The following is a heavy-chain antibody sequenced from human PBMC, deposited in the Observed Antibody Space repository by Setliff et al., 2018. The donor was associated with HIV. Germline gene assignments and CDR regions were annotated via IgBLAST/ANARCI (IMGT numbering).Heavy chain of an antibody. J-gene: IGHJ5*02. CDR2: IKSKTDGGTT. CDR3: TAALQQQVVRWFDP. Sequence: GGSLRLSCVASGITVSGIYMTWVLQAPGKGLEWVGRIKSKTDGGTTDYAAPVKGRFTISRDDSKNTLYLQMNSLKTEDTAVYYCTAALQQQVVRWFDPWGQGTLVTVSS. D-gene: IGHD6-13*01. V-gene: IGHV3-15*01. CDR1: GITVSGIY.